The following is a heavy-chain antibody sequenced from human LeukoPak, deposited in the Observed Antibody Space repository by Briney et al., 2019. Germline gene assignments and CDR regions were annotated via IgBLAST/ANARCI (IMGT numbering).Heavy chain of an antibody. CDR1: GFTFSNAW. V-gene: IGHV3-15*01. Sequence: TSGGSLRLSCAASGFTFSNAWMSWVRQAPGKGLEWVGRIKSKTDGGTTDYAAPVKGRFTISRDDSKNTLYLQMNSLKTKDTAVYYCTTDPDIVVVPVAMALGYWGQGTLVTVSS. J-gene: IGHJ4*02. CDR3: TTDPDIVVVPVAMALGY. D-gene: IGHD2-2*01. CDR2: IKSKTDGGTT.